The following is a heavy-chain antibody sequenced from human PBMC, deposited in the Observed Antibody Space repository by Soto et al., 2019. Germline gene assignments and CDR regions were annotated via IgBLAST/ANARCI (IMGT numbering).Heavy chain of an antibody. D-gene: IGHD3-10*01. V-gene: IGHV4-59*01. CDR1: GGSINNYY. CDR3: TRATYYRYYFDV. J-gene: IGHJ4*01. CDR2: IYYSGTT. Sequence: PSETLSLTCTVSGGSINNYYLSWIRQSPGKGLEWIGYIYYSGTTNYKPSLKSRVTISIDRSENQFSLKVSSVTAADTAVYFCTRATYYRYYFDVWGHGTLVTVSS.